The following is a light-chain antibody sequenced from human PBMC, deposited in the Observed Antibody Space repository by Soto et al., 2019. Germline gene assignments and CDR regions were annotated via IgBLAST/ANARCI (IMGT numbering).Light chain of an antibody. CDR1: QNISTY. Sequence: DIQMTQSPSSLPASVGDRVTISCRASQNISTYLSWYQQEPGKAPKLLIYSASSLQSGVPSRFSASGAGTEFTPPTGSLQPEDFQTYYCQQSYTTPLTFGRGTKVESK. J-gene: IGKJ4*01. CDR2: SAS. V-gene: IGKV1-39*01. CDR3: QQSYTTPLT.